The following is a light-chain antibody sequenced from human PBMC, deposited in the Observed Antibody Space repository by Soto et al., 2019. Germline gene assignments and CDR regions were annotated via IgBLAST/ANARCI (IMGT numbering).Light chain of an antibody. CDR1: HNIITS. CDR2: DAS. CDR3: QQRQYWPPIT. Sequence: EIVMTQSPATLSVSPGERATLSCRASHNIITSLAWYQQKPGQAPRLLIYDASNRAAGIPARFSGSGSGTDFTLTISSLEPEDFAIYYCQQRQYWPPITFGQGTRLEIK. V-gene: IGKV3-11*01. J-gene: IGKJ5*01.